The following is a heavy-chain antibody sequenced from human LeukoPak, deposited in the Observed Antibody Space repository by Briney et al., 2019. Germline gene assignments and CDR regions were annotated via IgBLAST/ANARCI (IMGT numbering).Heavy chain of an antibody. CDR1: GFTFSSYA. CDR3: AKVRGYSGYGGFDY. V-gene: IGHV3-23*01. D-gene: IGHD5-12*01. Sequence: GGSLRLSCAASGFTFSSYAMTWVRQAPGKGLEWVSGISGGGTTYYADSVKGRFTISRDNSKNTLYLQMNSLRAEDTAVYYCAKVRGYSGYGGFDYWGQGTLVTVSS. J-gene: IGHJ4*02. CDR2: ISGGGTT.